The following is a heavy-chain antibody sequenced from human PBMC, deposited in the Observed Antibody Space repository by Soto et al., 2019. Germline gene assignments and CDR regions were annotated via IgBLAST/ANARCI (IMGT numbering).Heavy chain of an antibody. Sequence: ASVKVSCKASGYNFNSYGISWVRQAPGHGLEWMGWISRHNGNTNYAQKFQGRVTMTTDASTSTAYMELRSLRSDDTAVYYCARDLDGSGSYYTDYWGQGALVTVSS. CDR2: ISRHNGNT. V-gene: IGHV1-18*04. D-gene: IGHD3-10*01. J-gene: IGHJ4*02. CDR3: ARDLDGSGSYYTDY. CDR1: GYNFNSYG.